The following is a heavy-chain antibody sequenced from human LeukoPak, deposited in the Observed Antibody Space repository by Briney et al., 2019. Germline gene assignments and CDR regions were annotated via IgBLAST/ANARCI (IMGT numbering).Heavy chain of an antibody. CDR2: IKQDGSEK. J-gene: IGHJ4*02. D-gene: IGHD6-13*01. CDR1: GFTFSSYW. Sequence: GGSLRLSCAASGFTFSSYWMSWVRQAPGKGLEWVANIKQDGSEKYYVDSVKGRFTISRDNAKNSLYLQMNSLRAEDTAAYYCARGGHSSSWSPWDYWGQGTLVTVSS. CDR3: ARGGHSSSWSPWDY. V-gene: IGHV3-7*01.